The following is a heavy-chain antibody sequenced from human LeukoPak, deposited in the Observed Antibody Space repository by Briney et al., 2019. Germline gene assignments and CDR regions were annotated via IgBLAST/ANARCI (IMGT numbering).Heavy chain of an antibody. V-gene: IGHV4-4*07. CDR2: IYTSGST. CDR1: GGSISSYY. D-gene: IGHD3-3*01. Sequence: PSETLSLTCTVSGGSISSYYWSWIRQPAGKGLEWIGRIYTSGSTNYNPSLKSRVTISVDTSKNQFSLKLSSVTAADTAVYYCARDSPDFRLLGSTHHDAFDIWGQGTMVTVSS. J-gene: IGHJ3*02. CDR3: ARDSPDFRLLGSTHHDAFDI.